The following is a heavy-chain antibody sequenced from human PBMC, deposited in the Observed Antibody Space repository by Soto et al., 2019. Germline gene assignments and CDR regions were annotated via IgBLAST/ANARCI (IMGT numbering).Heavy chain of an antibody. CDR1: GFIFTGYG. J-gene: IGHJ4*02. D-gene: IGHD1-1*01. CDR3: ARDSRIQLAFFDF. V-gene: IGHV1-18*01. CDR2: VSAFNGYT. Sequence: QVQVVQSGAEVKNPGASVRVSCKASGFIFTGYGFSWVRQAPGQGLEWVGWVSAFNGYTSYAQRFQGRVTMTTDTSTTTAYMYLGILGSYDTAVYYSARDSRIQLAFFDFWGQGTLVTVSS.